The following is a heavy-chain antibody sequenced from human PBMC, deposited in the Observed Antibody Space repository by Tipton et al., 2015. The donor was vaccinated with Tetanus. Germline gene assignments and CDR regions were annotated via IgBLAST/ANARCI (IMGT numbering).Heavy chain of an antibody. V-gene: IGHV3-9*01. J-gene: IGHJ5*01. CDR3: AKGGLSRTFSRPSFAS. D-gene: IGHD2/OR15-2a*01. Sequence: SLRLSCAASGFAFDEYAMYWVRQAPGKGLEWVSGIGWNSQSIDYANSVKGRFTISRDNAKNSLYLQMNSLTTEDTAFYFCAKGGLSRTFSRPSFASWGPGDLVSVSS. CDR1: GFAFDEYA. CDR2: IGWNSQSI.